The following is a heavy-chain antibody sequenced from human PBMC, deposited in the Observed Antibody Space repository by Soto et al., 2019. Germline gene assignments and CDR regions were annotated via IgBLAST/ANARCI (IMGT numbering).Heavy chain of an antibody. D-gene: IGHD1-1*01. J-gene: IGHJ4*02. V-gene: IGHV3-30-3*01. CDR2: VSYDGDKR. Sequence: QELLVESGGGVVQSGGSLRLSCAGSGFTFSQHAIHWVRQAPGKGPEWVAVVSYDGDKRYFADSVRGRMTLSRDNSNHTVALHMRNATPEDTAVYFCARGAGTGSRLELWGQGTLVIASS. CDR3: ARGAGTGSRLEL. CDR1: GFTFSQHA.